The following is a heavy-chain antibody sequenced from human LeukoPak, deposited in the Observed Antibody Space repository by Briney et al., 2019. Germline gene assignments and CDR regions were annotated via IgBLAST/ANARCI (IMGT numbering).Heavy chain of an antibody. D-gene: IGHD3-22*01. Sequence: GGSLRLSCAASGFTVSSNYMSWVRQAPGKGLEWVSVIYSGGSTYYADSVKGRSTISRDNSKNTLYLQMNSLRAEDTAVYYCARIGYYYDSSGFPFDYWGQGTLVTVSS. CDR1: GFTVSSNY. V-gene: IGHV3-53*01. CDR3: ARIGYYYDSSGFPFDY. J-gene: IGHJ4*02. CDR2: IYSGGST.